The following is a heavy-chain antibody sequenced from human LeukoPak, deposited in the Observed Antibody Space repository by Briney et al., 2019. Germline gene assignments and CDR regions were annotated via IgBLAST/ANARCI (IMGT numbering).Heavy chain of an antibody. CDR3: ARGGYSGYGGAYYYMDV. CDR2: SDYSGST. CDR1: GGSISSRNYY. V-gene: IGHV4-39*07. D-gene: IGHD5-12*01. Sequence: SETLSLTCTVTGGSISSRNYYWGWIRQPPGKGLEWIGSSDYSGSTYYNPSLKSRVTISVDTSENQFSLKLSSVTAADTAVYYCARGGYSGYGGAYYYMDVWGKGTTVTVSS. J-gene: IGHJ6*03.